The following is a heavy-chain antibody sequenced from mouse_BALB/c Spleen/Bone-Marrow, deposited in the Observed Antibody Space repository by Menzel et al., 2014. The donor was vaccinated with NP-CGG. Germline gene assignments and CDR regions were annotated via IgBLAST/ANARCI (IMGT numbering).Heavy chain of an antibody. Sequence: VMLVESGPGLVAPSQSLSITCTVSGFSLTSYGVHWVRQPPGKSLEWLGVIWAGGSTNYNSALMSRLSISKDNSKSQVFLKMNSLQTDDTAMYYCARDYYGSLYAMDYWGQGTSVTVSS. CDR1: GFSLTSYG. J-gene: IGHJ4*01. V-gene: IGHV2-9*02. CDR3: ARDYYGSLYAMDY. D-gene: IGHD1-1*01. CDR2: IWAGGST.